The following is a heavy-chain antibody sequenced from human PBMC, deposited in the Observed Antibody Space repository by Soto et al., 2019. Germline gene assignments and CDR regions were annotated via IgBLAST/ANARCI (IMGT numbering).Heavy chain of an antibody. D-gene: IGHD1-26*01. CDR3: ARDTIVGATTEVDY. J-gene: IGHJ4*02. CDR1: GFTFSSYA. V-gene: IGHV3-30-3*01. Sequence: QVQLVESGGGVVQPGRSLRLSCAASGFTFSSYAMHWVRQAPGKGLEWVAVISYDGSNKYYADSVKGRFTISRDNSKNTLYLQMNSLRAEDTAVYYCARDTIVGATTEVDYWGQGTLVTVSS. CDR2: ISYDGSNK.